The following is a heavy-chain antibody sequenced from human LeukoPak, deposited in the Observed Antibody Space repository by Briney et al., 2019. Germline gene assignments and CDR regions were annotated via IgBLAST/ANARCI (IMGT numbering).Heavy chain of an antibody. J-gene: IGHJ4*02. CDR1: GGSFSGYY. CDR2: INHSGST. V-gene: IGHV4-34*01. CDR3: ARRSAPVRGSSIDY. D-gene: IGHD1-26*01. Sequence: SETLSLTCAVYGGSFSGYYWSWIRQPPGKGLEWIGEINHSGSTNYNPSLKSRVTISVDTSKNQFSPKLSSVTAADTAVYYCARRSAPVRGSSIDYWGQGTLVTVSS.